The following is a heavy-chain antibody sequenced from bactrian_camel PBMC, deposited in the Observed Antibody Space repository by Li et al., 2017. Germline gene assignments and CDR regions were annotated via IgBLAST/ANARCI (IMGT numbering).Heavy chain of an antibody. CDR2: INRGGSMT. D-gene: IGHD1*01. V-gene: IGHV3S40*01. CDR1: GFTLGDVY. J-gene: IGHJ4*01. Sequence: DVQLVESGGGLVQPGGSLRISCAASGFTLGDVYMSWVRQAPGKGLEWVSGINRGGSMTAFADSVKGRFTISQDNAKTTMYLQMDSLKPEDTGVYYCAADLILASRRISNACTLSQGTQVTVS.